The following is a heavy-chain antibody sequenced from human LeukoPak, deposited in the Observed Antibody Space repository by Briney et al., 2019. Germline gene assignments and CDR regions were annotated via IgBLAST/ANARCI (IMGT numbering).Heavy chain of an antibody. Sequence: PSETLSLTCTVSGGSISSYYWSWIRQPPGKGLEWIGYIYYSGSTKYNPSLKSRVTISVDTSKNQFSLNLSSVTAADTAVYYCARHQGGYSYFDYWGQGTLVIVSS. CDR1: GGSISSYY. J-gene: IGHJ4*02. CDR2: IYYSGST. CDR3: ARHQGGYSYFDY. V-gene: IGHV4-59*08. D-gene: IGHD1-26*01.